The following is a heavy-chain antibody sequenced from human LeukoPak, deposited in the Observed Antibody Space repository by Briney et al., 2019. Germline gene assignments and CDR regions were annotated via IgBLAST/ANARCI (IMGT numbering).Heavy chain of an antibody. V-gene: IGHV4-39*07. Sequence: PSETLSLTCTVSGGSISSSSYYWGWIRQPPGKGLEWIGSIYYSGSTYYNPSLKSRVTISVDTSKNQFSLKLSSVTAADTAVYYCARDLVVVPASTNWFDPWGQGTLVTVSS. CDR1: GGSISSSSYY. D-gene: IGHD2-2*01. CDR3: ARDLVVVPASTNWFDP. CDR2: IYYSGST. J-gene: IGHJ5*02.